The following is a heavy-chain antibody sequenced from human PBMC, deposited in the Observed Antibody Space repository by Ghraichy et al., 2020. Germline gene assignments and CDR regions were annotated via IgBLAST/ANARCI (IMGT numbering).Heavy chain of an antibody. J-gene: IGHJ4*02. CDR3: ARQDYGDPATDK. CDR2: IYYSGSA. CDR1: GGSISSRNYY. Sequence: SETLSLTCTVSGGSISSRNYYWGWIRQPPGKGLEWIATIYYSGSAYYNPSLKSRVTISIDTSKNQFSLRLSSVTAADTAVYFCARQDYGDPATDKWGQGSLVTVTS. V-gene: IGHV4-39*01. D-gene: IGHD4-17*01.